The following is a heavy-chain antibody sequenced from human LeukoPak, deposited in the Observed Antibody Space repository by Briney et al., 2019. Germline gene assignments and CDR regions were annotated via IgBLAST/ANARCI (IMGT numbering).Heavy chain of an antibody. CDR2: INHSGST. V-gene: IGHV4-34*01. CDR3: ARGRTPKYYDFWSGYSIYFDY. CDR1: GGSFSGYY. J-gene: IGHJ4*02. D-gene: IGHD3-3*01. Sequence: SETLSLTCAVYGGSFSGYYWSWIRQPPGKGLEWIGEINHSGSTNYNPSLKSRVTISVDTSKNQFSLKLSSVTAADTAVYYCARGRTPKYYDFWSGYSIYFDYWGQGTLVTVSS.